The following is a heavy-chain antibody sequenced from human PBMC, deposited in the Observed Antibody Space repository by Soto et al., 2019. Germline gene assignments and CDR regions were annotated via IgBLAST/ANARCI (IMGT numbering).Heavy chain of an antibody. CDR3: ARVCSSTSCYYYYYGMDV. CDR2: INAGNGNT. CDR1: GYIFTSYA. J-gene: IGHJ6*02. Sequence: ASVKVSCKASGYIFTSYAMHWVRQAPGQRLEWMGWINAGNGNTKYSQKFQGRVTITRDTSASTAYMELSSLRSEDTAVYYCARVCSSTSCYYYYYGMDVWGQGTTVTVSS. D-gene: IGHD2-2*01. V-gene: IGHV1-3*01.